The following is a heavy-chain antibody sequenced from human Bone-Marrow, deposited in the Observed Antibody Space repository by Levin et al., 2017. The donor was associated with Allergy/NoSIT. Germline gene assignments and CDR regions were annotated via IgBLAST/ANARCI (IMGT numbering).Heavy chain of an antibody. Sequence: GESLKISCAASGFTFSSYAMSWVRQAPGKGLEWVSAISGSGGSTYYADSVKGRFTISRDNSKNTLYLQMNSLRAEDTAVYYCGNSPGERLAAYYFDYWGQGTLVTVSS. V-gene: IGHV3-23*01. D-gene: IGHD6-25*01. CDR3: GNSPGERLAAYYFDY. J-gene: IGHJ4*02. CDR1: GFTFSSYA. CDR2: ISGSGGST.